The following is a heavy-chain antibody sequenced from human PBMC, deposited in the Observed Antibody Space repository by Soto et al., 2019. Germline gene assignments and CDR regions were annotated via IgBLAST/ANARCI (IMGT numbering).Heavy chain of an antibody. V-gene: IGHV3-30-3*01. D-gene: IGHD2-21*01. J-gene: IGHJ4*02. CDR3: AREVLWSRYFDY. Sequence: QVQLVESGGGVVQPGRSLRLSCAASGFIFSNYVMYWVRQAPGKGLEWVAFMSYDGTTKYYADSVKGRFTISRDNSKNTMYLQMNNLRPEDTGVYYCAREVLWSRYFDYWGQGTRVTVSS. CDR1: GFIFSNYV. CDR2: MSYDGTTK.